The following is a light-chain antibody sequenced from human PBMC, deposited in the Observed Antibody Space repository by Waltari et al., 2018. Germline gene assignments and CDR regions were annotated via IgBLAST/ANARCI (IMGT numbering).Light chain of an antibody. V-gene: IGLV2-14*03. CDR1: SSDVGEYNY. CDR3: SSYTSSSTLV. J-gene: IGLJ2*01. CDR2: EVS. Sequence: QSALTQPASVSGSPGQSITISCTGTSSDVGEYNYVSWYQQHPVKAPKLLIYEVSNRPSGISNRFSGSKSGSTASLTISGLQAEDEADYYCSSYTSSSTLVFGGGTKLTVL.